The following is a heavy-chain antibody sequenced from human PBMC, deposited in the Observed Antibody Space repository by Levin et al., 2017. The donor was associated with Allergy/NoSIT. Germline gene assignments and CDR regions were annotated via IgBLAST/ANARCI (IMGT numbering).Heavy chain of an antibody. V-gene: IGHV4-59*01. J-gene: IGHJ4*02. CDR1: GGSISHSF. CDR3: ASGKYYDRPFDY. Sequence: SQTLSLTCTVSGGSISHSFWSWIRQPPGKGLEWIGYIYYSGSTNYNPSLKSRVTISVDTSKNQFSLKLSSVTAADTAVYYCASGKYYDRPFDYWGQGTLVTVSS. D-gene: IGHD3-3*01. CDR2: IYYSGST.